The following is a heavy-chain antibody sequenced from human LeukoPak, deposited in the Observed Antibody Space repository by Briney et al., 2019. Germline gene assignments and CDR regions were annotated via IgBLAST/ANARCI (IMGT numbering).Heavy chain of an antibody. D-gene: IGHD6-13*01. V-gene: IGHV3-23*01. Sequence: GGSLRLSCAASGFIFNSYAMSWVRQAPGKGLEWVSAISGSGGGTYFADSVKGRFTISRDNSKNTLYLQMNSLRAEDTAIYYCAKDRKGSSFYRGADYWGQGTLDTVSS. CDR1: GFIFNSYA. CDR2: ISGSGGGT. CDR3: AKDRKGSSFYRGADY. J-gene: IGHJ4*02.